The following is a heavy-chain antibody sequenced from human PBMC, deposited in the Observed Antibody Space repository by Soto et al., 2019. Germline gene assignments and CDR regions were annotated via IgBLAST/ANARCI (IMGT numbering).Heavy chain of an antibody. CDR1: GGTFSSYT. CDR2: IIPILGIT. D-gene: IGHD4-4*01. CDR3: ARSGNYGSYFDY. J-gene: IGHJ4*02. Sequence: ASVKVSCKASGGTFSSYTINWVRQAPGQGLEWMGRIIPILGITNDAQKFRDRVKITADKSTSTAYMELSSLRPEDTAVYYCARSGNYGSYFDYWGRGILVTVS. V-gene: IGHV1-69*02.